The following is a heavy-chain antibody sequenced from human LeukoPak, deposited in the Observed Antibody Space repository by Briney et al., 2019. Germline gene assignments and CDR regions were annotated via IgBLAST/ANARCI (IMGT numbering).Heavy chain of an antibody. D-gene: IGHD6-13*01. V-gene: IGHV3-33*01. CDR2: IWYDGSNK. CDR3: ARDISSSWYEQPENDHAEYFQH. J-gene: IGHJ1*01. CDR1: GFTFSSYG. Sequence: PGRSLRLSCAASGFTFSSYGMHWVRQAPGKGLEWVAVIWYDGSNKYYADSVKGRFTISRDNSKNTLYLQMNSLRAEDTAVYYCARDISSSWYEQPENDHAEYFQHWGQGTLVTVSS.